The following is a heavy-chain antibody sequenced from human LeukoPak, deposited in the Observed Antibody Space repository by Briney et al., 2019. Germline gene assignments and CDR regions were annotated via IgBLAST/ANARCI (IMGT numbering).Heavy chain of an antibody. V-gene: IGHV1-69*13. J-gene: IGHJ6*02. CDR2: IIPIFGTA. Sequence: ASVKVSCKASGGTFSIYAISWVRQAPGQGLEWMGGIIPIFGTANYAQKFQGRVTITADESTSTAYMERSSLSSEDTAVYYCAIVVPAAIRPNYYYGMDVWGQGTTVTVSS. CDR1: GGTFSIYA. D-gene: IGHD2-2*02. CDR3: AIVVPAAIRPNYYYGMDV.